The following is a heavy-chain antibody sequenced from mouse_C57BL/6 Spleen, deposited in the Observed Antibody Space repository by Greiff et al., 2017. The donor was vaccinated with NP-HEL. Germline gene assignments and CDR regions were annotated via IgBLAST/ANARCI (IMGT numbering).Heavy chain of an antibody. CDR3: ARSYKDYDGGDY. CDR2: IDPSDSYT. D-gene: IGHD2-4*01. V-gene: IGHV1-59*01. J-gene: IGHJ2*01. Sequence: QVQLQQSGAELVRPGTSVKLSCKASGYTFTSYWMHWVKQRPGQGLEWIGVIDPSDSYTNYNQKFKGKATLTVDTSSSTAYMQPSSLTSEDSAVYYCARSYKDYDGGDYWGQGTTLTVSS. CDR1: GYTFTSYW.